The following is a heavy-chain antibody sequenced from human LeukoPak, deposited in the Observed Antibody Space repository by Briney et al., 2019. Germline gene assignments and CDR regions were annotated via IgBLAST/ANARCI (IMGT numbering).Heavy chain of an antibody. V-gene: IGHV4-4*07. CDR2: IYNSGGT. D-gene: IGHD2-2*01. Sequence: PSETLSLTCTVSGGSISSYYWSWIRQPAGKGLEWIGRIYNSGGTNYNPSLKTRVTMSVDTSKNQFSLKLSSVTDADTAVYYCARLEYQEWFDPWGQGTLVTVSS. CDR3: ARLEYQEWFDP. J-gene: IGHJ5*02. CDR1: GGSISSYY.